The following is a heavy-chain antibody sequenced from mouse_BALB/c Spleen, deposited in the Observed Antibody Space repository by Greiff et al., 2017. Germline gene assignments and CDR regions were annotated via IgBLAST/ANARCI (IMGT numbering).Heavy chain of an antibody. CDR2: ISNGGGST. D-gene: IGHD2-2*01. V-gene: IGHV5-12-2*01. Sequence: EVKVVESGGGLVQPGGSLKLSCAASGFTFSSYTMSWVRQTPEKRLEWVAYISNGGGSTYYPDTVKGRFTISRDNAKNTLYLQMSSLKSEDTAMYYCARHEGDCYYGYEGSFAYWGQGTLVTVSA. CDR1: GFTFSSYT. J-gene: IGHJ3*01. CDR3: ARHEGDCYYGYEGSFAY.